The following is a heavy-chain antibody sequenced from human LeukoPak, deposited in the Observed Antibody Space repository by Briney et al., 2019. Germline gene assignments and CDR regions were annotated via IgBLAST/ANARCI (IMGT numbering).Heavy chain of an antibody. J-gene: IGHJ3*02. CDR3: ARPHDLSARRGSDDLHAFDI. Sequence: SSVKVSCKASGCTFISYAISWVRQAPGQGLEWMGGIIPIFCTANYAQKFQGRVTITADESTSTAYMELSSLRSEDTAVYYCARPHDLSARRGSDDLHAFDIWGQGTMVTVSS. CDR2: IIPIFCTA. CDR1: GCTFISYA. D-gene: IGHD1-1*01. V-gene: IGHV1-69*13.